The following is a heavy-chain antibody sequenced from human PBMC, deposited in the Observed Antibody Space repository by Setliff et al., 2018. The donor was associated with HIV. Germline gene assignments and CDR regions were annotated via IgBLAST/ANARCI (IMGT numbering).Heavy chain of an antibody. D-gene: IGHD3-10*01. CDR2: IIPIFGTA. J-gene: IGHJ6*03. V-gene: IGHV1-69*05. CDR3: ARDGSKNYYYYYMDV. CDR1: GGTFSSYA. Sequence: ASVKVSCKASGGTFSSYAISWVRQAPGQGLEWMGGIIPIFGTANYAQKFQGRVTITTDESTSTAYMELSSLRSEDTAVYYCARDGSKNYYYYYMDVWGKGTTVTVS.